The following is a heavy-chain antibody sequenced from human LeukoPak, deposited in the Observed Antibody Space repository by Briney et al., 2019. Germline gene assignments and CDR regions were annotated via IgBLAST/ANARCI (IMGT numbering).Heavy chain of an antibody. D-gene: IGHD3/OR15-3a*01. CDR2: IISSGGST. CDR1: GFTFSTYG. CDR3: AKDYTRSWTGRGFDI. V-gene: IGHV3-23*01. Sequence: GGSLRLSCAASGFTFSTYGLTWVRQAPGKGLEWVSTIISSGGSTYYAESVKGQVTISRDNSKNTLYLQMNSLRAEDTAVYYCAKDYTRSWTGRGFDIWGQGTMITVSS. J-gene: IGHJ3*02.